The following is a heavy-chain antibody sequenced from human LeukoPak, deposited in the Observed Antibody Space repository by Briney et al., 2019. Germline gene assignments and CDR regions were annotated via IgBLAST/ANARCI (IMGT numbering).Heavy chain of an antibody. CDR3: ARDGGVVVAAAPAAFDI. Sequence: SETLSLTCTVSGGSISDYYWSWIRQPVGKGLEWMGRIYTSGSTNYNPSLKRRVTMSGDTSKNQFSLKLSSVTAADTAVYYCARDGGVVVAAAPAAFDIWGQGTMATVSS. V-gene: IGHV4-4*07. D-gene: IGHD2-2*01. CDR2: IYTSGST. CDR1: GGSISDYY. J-gene: IGHJ3*02.